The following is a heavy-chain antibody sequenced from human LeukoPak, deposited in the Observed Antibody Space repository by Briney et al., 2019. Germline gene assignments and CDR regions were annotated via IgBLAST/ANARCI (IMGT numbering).Heavy chain of an antibody. CDR1: GFTFSSYS. V-gene: IGHV3-48*01. Sequence: GGSLRLSCAASGFTFSSYSMNWVRQAPGKGLEWVSYISSSSSTIYYADSVKGRFTISRDNAKNSLYLQMNSLRAEDTAVYYCARGLHDLWRGHMGYWGQGTLVTVSS. D-gene: IGHD3-3*01. CDR3: ARGLHDLWRGHMGY. J-gene: IGHJ4*02. CDR2: ISSSSSTI.